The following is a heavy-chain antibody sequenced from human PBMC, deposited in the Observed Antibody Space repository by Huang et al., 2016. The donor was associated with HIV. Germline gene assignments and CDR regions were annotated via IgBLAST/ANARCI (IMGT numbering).Heavy chain of an antibody. V-gene: IGHV3-30*18. CDR3: AKDGRGSVTYYDYFEY. CDR2: ISYDGSSK. Sequence: QVQLVESGGGVVQPGRSLRLSCAAFGFTFNKFDMHWVRQAPGKGLDGVAIISYDGSSKYHADSVKGRFTISRDNSKNTWYLQMNSLRVEDTAVYYCAKDGRGSVTYYDYFEYWGQGTLVTVSS. D-gene: IGHD1-26*01. CDR1: GFTFNKFD. J-gene: IGHJ4*02.